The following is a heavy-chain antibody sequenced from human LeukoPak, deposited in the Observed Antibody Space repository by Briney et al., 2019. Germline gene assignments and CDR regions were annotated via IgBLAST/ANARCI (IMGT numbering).Heavy chain of an antibody. D-gene: IGHD6-6*01. CDR1: GYTFTSYG. Sequence: ASVKVSCKASGYTFTSYGISWVRPAAGQGLEWMGWISAYNGNTNHAQKFQGRVTMTTDTSTSTAYMELRSLRSDDTAVYYCARDLPYGSSDRTPFDYWGQGTLVTVSS. CDR2: ISAYNGNT. J-gene: IGHJ4*02. V-gene: IGHV1-18*01. CDR3: ARDLPYGSSDRTPFDY.